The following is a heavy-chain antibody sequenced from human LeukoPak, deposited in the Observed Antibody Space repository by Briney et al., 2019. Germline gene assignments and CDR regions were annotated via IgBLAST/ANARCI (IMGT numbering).Heavy chain of an antibody. D-gene: IGHD6-13*01. CDR2: ISSSSSTI. Sequence: GGSLRLSCAASGFTFSSYTMNWVRQAPGKGLEWVSYISSSSSTIYYADSVKGRSTISRDNAKNSLYLQMNSLRAEDTAVYYCARNFGPYSNILYSLDYWGQGTLVTVSS. CDR1: GFTFSSYT. V-gene: IGHV3-48*01. CDR3: ARNFGPYSNILYSLDY. J-gene: IGHJ4*02.